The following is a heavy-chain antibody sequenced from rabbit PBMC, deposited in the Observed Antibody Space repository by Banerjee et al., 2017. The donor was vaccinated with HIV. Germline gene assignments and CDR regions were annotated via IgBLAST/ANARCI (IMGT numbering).Heavy chain of an antibody. V-gene: IGHV1S45*01. CDR2: IYASSSGST. Sequence: QEQLEESGGDLVKPEGSLTLTCTASGIDFSRSYYMCWVRQAPGKGLEWIACIYASSSGSTYYASWAKGRSTISKTSTTVTLQMTSLTAADTATYFCARDAVGNSGYDLWGPGTLVTVS. D-gene: IGHD1-1*01. CDR3: ARDAVGNSGYDL. CDR1: GIDFSRSYY. J-gene: IGHJ4*01.